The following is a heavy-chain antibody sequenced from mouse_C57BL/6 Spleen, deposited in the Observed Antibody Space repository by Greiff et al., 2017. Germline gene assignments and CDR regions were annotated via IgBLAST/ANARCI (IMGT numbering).Heavy chain of an antibody. D-gene: IGHD1-1*01. CDR2: ISSGSSTI. Sequence: EVQLQESGGGLVKPGGSLKLSCAASGFTFSDYGMHWVRQAPEKGLEWVAYISSGSSTIYYADTVKGRFTISRDNAKNTLFLPRTSLMSEDTAMYYCARPLYYYGSSYAMDYWGQGTSVTVSS. V-gene: IGHV5-17*01. CDR1: GFTFSDYG. CDR3: ARPLYYYGSSYAMDY. J-gene: IGHJ4*01.